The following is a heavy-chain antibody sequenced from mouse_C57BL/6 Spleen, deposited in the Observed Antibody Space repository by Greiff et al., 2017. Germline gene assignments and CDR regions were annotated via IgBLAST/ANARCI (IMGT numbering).Heavy chain of an antibody. Sequence: EVKLMESGGGLVKPGGSLKLSCAASGFTFSDYGMHWVRQAPEKGLEWVAYISSGSSTIYYADTVKGRFTISRDNAKNTLFLQMTSLRSEDTAMYYCARSHYYCSSWFAYWGEGTLVTVSA. V-gene: IGHV5-17*01. CDR3: ARSHYYCSSWFAY. CDR2: ISSGSSTI. CDR1: GFTFSDYG. D-gene: IGHD1-1*01. J-gene: IGHJ3*01.